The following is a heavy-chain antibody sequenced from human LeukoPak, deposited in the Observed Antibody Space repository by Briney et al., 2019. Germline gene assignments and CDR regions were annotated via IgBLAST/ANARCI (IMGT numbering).Heavy chain of an antibody. J-gene: IGHJ3*02. V-gene: IGHV3-48*04. D-gene: IGHD5-12*01. CDR1: GFTFSSYS. CDR2: ISSSSSTI. CDR3: ASQGGYDRDDAFDI. Sequence: PGGSLRLSCAASGFTFSSYSMNWVRQAPGKGLEWVSYISSSSSTIYYADSVKGRFTISRDNAKNSLYLQMNSLRAEDTAVYYCASQGGYDRDDAFDIWGQGTMVTVSS.